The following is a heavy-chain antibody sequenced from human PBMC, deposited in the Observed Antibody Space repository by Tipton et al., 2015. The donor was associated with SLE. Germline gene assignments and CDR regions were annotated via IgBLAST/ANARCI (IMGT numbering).Heavy chain of an antibody. CDR1: GVSISSRTYY. Sequence: TLSLTCTVSGVSISSRTYYWGWIRQPPGKGLEWIGSMYYSGNTYYNPSLKTRVTIFVDTSKNQFSLKLSSVTAADTAVYYCARNLGPEWMATKRGYFDLWGRGTLVSVSS. J-gene: IGHJ2*01. CDR3: ARNLGPEWMATKRGYFDL. D-gene: IGHD5-24*01. CDR2: MYYSGNT. V-gene: IGHV4-39*01.